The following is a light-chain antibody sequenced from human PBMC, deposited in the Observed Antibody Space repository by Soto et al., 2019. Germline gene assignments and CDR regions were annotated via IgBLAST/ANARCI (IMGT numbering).Light chain of an antibody. Sequence: EFVLTQSPGTLSLSPVEIATLSCMASQSVSSNLAWYQQKPGQAPRLLIYGASTRATGIPARFSGSGSGTEFTLTISSLQSEDFAVYYCQQYNNWPRTFGQGTKVDIK. J-gene: IGKJ1*01. CDR3: QQYNNWPRT. V-gene: IGKV3-15*01. CDR1: QSVSSN. CDR2: GAS.